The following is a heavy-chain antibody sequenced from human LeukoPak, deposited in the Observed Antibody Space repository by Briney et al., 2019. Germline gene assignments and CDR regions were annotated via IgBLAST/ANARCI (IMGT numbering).Heavy chain of an antibody. V-gene: IGHV3-33*01. Sequence: GGSLRLSCAASGFTFSSYGMHWVRQAPGKGLEWVALIWYDGSNKYYADSVKGRLTISRDNSKNTLYLQMNSLRAEDAAVYYCAREGPRGNSQFDYWGQGTLVTVSS. CDR3: AREGPRGNSQFDY. CDR1: GFTFSSYG. J-gene: IGHJ4*02. CDR2: IWYDGSNK. D-gene: IGHD2/OR15-2a*01.